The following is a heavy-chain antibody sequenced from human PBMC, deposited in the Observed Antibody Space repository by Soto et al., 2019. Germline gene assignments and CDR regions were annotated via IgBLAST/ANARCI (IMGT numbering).Heavy chain of an antibody. Sequence: PGGSLRLSCAASGFTFSSYAISWVRQAPGKGLEWVSNISGSGGKKNYADYVKGRFTISRDNTKKSLYLQINSLRTEDTAVFYCAGGLYTGSPHLLYWGRGTLVTVSS. J-gene: IGHJ4*02. CDR3: AGGLYTGSPHLLY. D-gene: IGHD1-26*01. V-gene: IGHV3-23*01. CDR1: GFTFSSYA. CDR2: ISGSGGKK.